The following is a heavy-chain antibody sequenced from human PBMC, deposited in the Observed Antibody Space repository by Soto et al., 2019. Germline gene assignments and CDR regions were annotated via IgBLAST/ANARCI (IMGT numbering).Heavy chain of an antibody. J-gene: IGHJ3*02. CDR2: INPSGGST. CDR1: GYTFTSYY. CDR3: ARPRTAMDRRDAFDI. D-gene: IGHD5-18*01. Sequence: ASVKVSCKASGYTFTSYYMHWVRQAPGQGLEWMGIINPSGGSTSYAQKFQGRVTMTRDTSTSTVYMELSSLRSEDTAVYYCARPRTAMDRRDAFDIWGQGTMVTVSS. V-gene: IGHV1-46*01.